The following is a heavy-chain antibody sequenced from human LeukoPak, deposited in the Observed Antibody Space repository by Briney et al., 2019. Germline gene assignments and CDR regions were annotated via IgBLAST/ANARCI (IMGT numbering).Heavy chain of an antibody. CDR3: ARDPRSYSGSYPPFDY. Sequence: ASVKVSCKTSGYTFTGYYMHWVRQAPGQGLEWMGWINPNSGGTNYAQKFQGRVTMTRDTSISTAYMELSRLRSDDTAVYYCARDPRSYSGSYPPFDYWGQGTLVTVSS. CDR2: INPNSGGT. D-gene: IGHD1-26*01. V-gene: IGHV1-2*02. CDR1: GYTFTGYY. J-gene: IGHJ4*02.